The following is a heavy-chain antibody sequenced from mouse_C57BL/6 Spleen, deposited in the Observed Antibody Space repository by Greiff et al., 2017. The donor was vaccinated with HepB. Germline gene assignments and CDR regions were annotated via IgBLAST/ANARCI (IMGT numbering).Heavy chain of an antibody. CDR1: GYTFTDYN. CDR3: ARWDYGSSHWYFDV. CDR2: INPNNGGT. J-gene: IGHJ1*03. Sequence: VQLQQSGPELVKPGASVKIPCKASGYTFTDYNMDWVKQSHGKSLEWIGDINPNNGGTIYNQKFKGKATLTVDKSSSTAYMELRSLTSEDTAVYYCARWDYGSSHWYFDVWGTGTMVTVSS. V-gene: IGHV1-18*01. D-gene: IGHD1-1*01.